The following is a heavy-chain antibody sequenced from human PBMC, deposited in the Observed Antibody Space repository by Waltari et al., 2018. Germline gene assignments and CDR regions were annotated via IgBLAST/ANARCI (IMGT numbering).Heavy chain of an antibody. CDR2: ISSSGST. J-gene: IGHJ6*02. Sequence: QVQLQESGPELVKPSQTLSLTCTVSGVSISSGSFYWTWIRQPAGQGLEWIGHISSSGSTHYNPSLKSRVTISVDTSKNQFSLKLTSVTAADTAVHYCGRGQGDYYGMDVWGQGTTVTVSS. CDR1: GVSISSGSFY. D-gene: IGHD3-16*01. V-gene: IGHV4-61*09. CDR3: GRGQGDYYGMDV.